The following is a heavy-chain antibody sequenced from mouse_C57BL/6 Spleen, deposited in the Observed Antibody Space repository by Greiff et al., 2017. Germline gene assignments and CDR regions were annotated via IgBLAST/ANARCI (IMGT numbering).Heavy chain of an antibody. Sequence: DVMLVESGGGLVKPGGSLKLSCAASGFTFSDYGMHWVRQAPEMGLEWVAYISSGSSTIYYADTVKGRFTISSDNAKNTLFLQMTSLRSEDTAMYYCARSRRYYAMDYWGQGTSVTVSS. CDR1: GFTFSDYG. V-gene: IGHV5-17*01. CDR3: ARSRRYYAMDY. J-gene: IGHJ4*01. CDR2: ISSGSSTI.